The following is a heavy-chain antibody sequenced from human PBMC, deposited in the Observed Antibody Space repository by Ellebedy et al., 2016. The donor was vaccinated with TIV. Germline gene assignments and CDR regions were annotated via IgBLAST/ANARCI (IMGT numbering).Heavy chain of an antibody. J-gene: IGHJ4*02. CDR1: GFTFSSYW. D-gene: IGHD2-2*01. CDR2: IRQDGSEK. CDR3: ARELPAAIGFDY. Sequence: GESLKISXAASGFTFSSYWMSWVRQAPGKGLEWVANIRQDGSEKYYVDSVKGRFTISRDNAKNSLYLQMNSLRAEDTAVYYCARELPAAIGFDYWGQGTLVTVSS. V-gene: IGHV3-7*03.